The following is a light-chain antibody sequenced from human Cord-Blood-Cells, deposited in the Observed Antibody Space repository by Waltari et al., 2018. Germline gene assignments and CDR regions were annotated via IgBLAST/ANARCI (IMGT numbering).Light chain of an antibody. Sequence: DIVMTQSPDSLAVSLGERATINCKSSQSVLYSSHNKNYLAWYQQKPEQPPKLLMYLASTRESGVPDRFSGSGYATDFTLTISSRQDEDVAVYYCQQNYSTPLTFGGGTKVEIK. J-gene: IGKJ4*01. V-gene: IGKV4-1*01. CDR1: QSVLYSSHNKNY. CDR3: QQNYSTPLT. CDR2: LAS.